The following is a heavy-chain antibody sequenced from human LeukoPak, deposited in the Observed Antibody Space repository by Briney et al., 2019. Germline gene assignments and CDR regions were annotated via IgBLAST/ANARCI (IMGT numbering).Heavy chain of an antibody. Sequence: GGSLRLSCAASGFTFSDSYMNWIRQAPGKGLEWVSYISGSKTYTNYADSVKGRFTISRDNAKNSLYLQMNSLRVEDTAVYYCARESITIFGVVTPLGYWGQGTLVTVSS. V-gene: IGHV3-11*06. CDR1: GFTFSDSY. D-gene: IGHD3-3*01. CDR2: ISGSKTYT. J-gene: IGHJ4*02. CDR3: ARESITIFGVVTPLGY.